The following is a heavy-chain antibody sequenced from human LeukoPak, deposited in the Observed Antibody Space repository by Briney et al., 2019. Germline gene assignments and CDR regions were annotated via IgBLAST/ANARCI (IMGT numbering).Heavy chain of an antibody. J-gene: IGHJ4*02. V-gene: IGHV1-18*01. CDR2: ISAYNGNT. Sequence: GASVKVSCKASGYTFTSYGISWVRQAPGRGLEWMGWISAYNGNTNYAQKFQGRVTMTRDTSISTAYMELSRLRSDDTAVYYCASSSPYYFDYWGQGTLVTVSS. CDR1: GYTFTSYG. CDR3: ASSSPYYFDY.